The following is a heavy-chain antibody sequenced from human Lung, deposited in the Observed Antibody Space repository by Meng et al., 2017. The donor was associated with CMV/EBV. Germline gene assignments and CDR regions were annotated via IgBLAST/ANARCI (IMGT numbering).Heavy chain of an antibody. CDR2: IYYSGST. Sequence: QVQLRESGPELVKPLQTRSLACTVSVGSISRGCFYWSWIRQHPGKGLEWIGYIYYSGSTYYNPSLRSRVDISIDTSKNQFSLKLTSVTAADTAVYFCARTNYGDYNWFDPWGQGTLVTVSS. J-gene: IGHJ5*02. V-gene: IGHV4-31*03. CDR1: VGSISRGCFY. CDR3: ARTNYGDYNWFDP. D-gene: IGHD4-17*01.